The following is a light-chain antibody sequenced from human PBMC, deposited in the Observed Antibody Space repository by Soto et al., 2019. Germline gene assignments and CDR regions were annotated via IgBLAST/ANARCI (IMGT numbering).Light chain of an antibody. Sequence: QSVLTQPASVSGSPGQSITISCTGTSSDVGGYNYVSWYQQHPDKAPRLMIYDVSNRPSGVSDRFSGSKSGDTASLTISGLQDEDEADYYCTSFTSRHTYVFGTGTKLTVL. CDR2: DVS. J-gene: IGLJ1*01. CDR3: TSFTSRHTYV. V-gene: IGLV2-14*03. CDR1: SSDVGGYNY.